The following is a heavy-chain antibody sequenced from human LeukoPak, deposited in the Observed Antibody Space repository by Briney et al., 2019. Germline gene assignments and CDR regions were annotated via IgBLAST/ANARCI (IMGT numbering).Heavy chain of an antibody. CDR3: ARGNYVVYYYYMDV. D-gene: IGHD1-7*01. J-gene: IGHJ6*03. CDR1: GYTFTGYY. Sequence: ASVKVSCKASGYTFTGYYMHWVRQAPGQGLEWMGWINPNSGGTNYAQKFQGRVTMTRDTSISTAYMELSRLRSDDTAVYYCARGNYVVYYYYMDVWGKGTTVTVSS. CDR2: INPNSGGT. V-gene: IGHV1-2*02.